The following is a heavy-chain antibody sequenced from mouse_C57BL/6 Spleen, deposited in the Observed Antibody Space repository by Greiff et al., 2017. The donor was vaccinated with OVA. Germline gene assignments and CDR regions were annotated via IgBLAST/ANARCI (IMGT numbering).Heavy chain of an antibody. V-gene: IGHV1-85*01. CDR3: KSNGRCYGSSYSYFDV. CDR1: GYTFTSYD. Sequence: QVQLQQPGPELVKPGASVKLSCKASGYTFTSYDINWVKQRPGQGLEWIGWIYPRNGSTNYNEKFKGKATLTVDPSSSTAYMELHSLTSKDSAVYSWKSNGRCYGSSYSYFDVWGKGTTVTVSS. J-gene: IGHJ1*03. CDR2: IYPRNGST. D-gene: IGHD1-1*01.